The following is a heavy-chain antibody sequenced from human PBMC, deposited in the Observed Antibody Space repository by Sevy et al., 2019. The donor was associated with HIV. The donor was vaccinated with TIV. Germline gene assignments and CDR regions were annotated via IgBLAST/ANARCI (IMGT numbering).Heavy chain of an antibody. V-gene: IGHV3-7*01. D-gene: IGHD3-9*01. CDR3: AREFDGGPDY. J-gene: IGHJ4*02. CDR1: GFTFSTYW. Sequence: GGSLRLSCGASGFTFSTYWMSWVRQAPGKGLEWVANINQDGSQKYYVDSVKGRFTISKDNAKNSLYLQMSSLRADDTAVYYCAREFDGGPDYWGQGTLVTVSS. CDR2: INQDGSQK.